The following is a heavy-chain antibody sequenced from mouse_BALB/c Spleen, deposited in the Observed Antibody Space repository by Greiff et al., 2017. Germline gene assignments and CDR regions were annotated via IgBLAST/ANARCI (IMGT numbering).Heavy chain of an antibody. CDR3: AREGNPYAMEY. V-gene: IGHV1-54*01. J-gene: IGHJ4*01. Sequence: QVQLQQSGAELVRPGTSVKVSCKASGYAFTNYLIEWVKQRPGQGLEWIGVINPGSGGTNYNEKFKGKATLTADKSSSTAYMQLSSLTSDDSAVYFCAREGNPYAMEYWGQGTSVTVSS. D-gene: IGHD2-1*01. CDR2: INPGSGGT. CDR1: GYAFTNYL.